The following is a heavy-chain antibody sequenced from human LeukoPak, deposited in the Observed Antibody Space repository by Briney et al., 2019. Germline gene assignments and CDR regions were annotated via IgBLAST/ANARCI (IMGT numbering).Heavy chain of an antibody. CDR2: IYTSGST. J-gene: IGHJ4*02. V-gene: IGHV4-61*02. Sequence: PSQTLSLTCTVSGGSISSGSYYWSWIRQPAGKGLEWIGRIYTSGSTNYNPSLKSRVTISVDTSKNQFSLKLSSVTAADTAVYYCASLYSSSWGHKYYFDYWGQGTLVTVSS. CDR3: ASLYSSSWGHKYYFDY. D-gene: IGHD6-13*01. CDR1: GGSISSGSYY.